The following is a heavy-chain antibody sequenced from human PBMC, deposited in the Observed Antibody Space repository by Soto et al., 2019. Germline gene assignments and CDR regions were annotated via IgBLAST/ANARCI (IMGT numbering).Heavy chain of an antibody. J-gene: IGHJ4*02. CDR3: ATIGDVTFHY. V-gene: IGHV3-7*02. D-gene: IGHD4-4*01. Sequence: PVGSLRLSCTTSGLAFSTYWMAWVRQAPGKGLEWVGNTKPDETEIYYADSVEGRFTISRDNAKSSLYLQMDSLRVEDTAVYYCATIGDVTFHYWGQGTPVTVSS. CDR2: TKPDETEI. CDR1: GLAFSTYW.